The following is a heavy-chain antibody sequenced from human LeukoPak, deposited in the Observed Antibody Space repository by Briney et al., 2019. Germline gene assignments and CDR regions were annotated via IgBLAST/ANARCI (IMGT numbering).Heavy chain of an antibody. CDR3: ASQSGYQLPSTFDY. J-gene: IGHJ4*02. V-gene: IGHV4-59*08. D-gene: IGHD2-2*01. CDR1: GGSISSYY. CDR2: IYYSGST. Sequence: SETLSLTCTVSGGSISSYYWSWIRQPPGKGLEWIGYIYYSGSTNYNPSLKSRVTISVDTSKNQFSLKLSSATAADTAVYYCASQSGYQLPSTFDYWGQGTLVTVSS.